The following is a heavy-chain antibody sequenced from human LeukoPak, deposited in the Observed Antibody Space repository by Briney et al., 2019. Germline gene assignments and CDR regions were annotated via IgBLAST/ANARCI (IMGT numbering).Heavy chain of an antibody. CDR2: INHSGST. Sequence: SETLSLTCTVSGGSISSGSYYWSWIRQPPGKGLEWIGEINHSGSTNYNPSLKSRVTISVDTSKNQFSLKLSSVTAADTAVYYCARTRPGGMVRGWGQGTLVTVSS. CDR3: ARTRPGGMVRG. CDR1: GGSISSGSYY. J-gene: IGHJ4*02. V-gene: IGHV4-39*07. D-gene: IGHD3-10*01.